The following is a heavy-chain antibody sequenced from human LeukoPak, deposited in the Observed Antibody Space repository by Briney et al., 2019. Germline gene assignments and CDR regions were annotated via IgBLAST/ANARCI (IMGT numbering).Heavy chain of an antibody. D-gene: IGHD3-22*01. CDR1: GGSMRSSNFY. J-gene: IGHJ3*02. V-gene: IGHV4-39*02. Sequence: SETLSLTCTVSGGSMRSSNFYWGWIRQPPGKGLQWIGSISVYYSGTTYYNPSLESRVTISVDTSINQFSLKLNSMTATDTAVYYCAREVTRITMIVVVTDAFDIWGQGTMVTVSS. CDR3: AREVTRITMIVVVTDAFDI. CDR2: ISVYYSGTT.